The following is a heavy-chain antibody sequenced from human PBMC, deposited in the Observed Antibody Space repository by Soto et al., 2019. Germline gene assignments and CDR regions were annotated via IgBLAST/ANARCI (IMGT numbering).Heavy chain of an antibody. CDR1: GFTFSSYS. J-gene: IGHJ6*02. CDR2: ISSSSSYI. D-gene: IGHD6-6*01. CDR3: ASFEYSSSSHYYFYYGMHX. V-gene: IGHV3-21*01. Sequence: WGSLRLSCAASGFTFSSYSMNWVRQAPGKGLEWVASISSSSSYIYYADSVKGRFTISRDNAKNSLYLQMNSLRAEDTAVYYCASFEYSSSSHYYFYYGMHXWGQGTRVTVS.